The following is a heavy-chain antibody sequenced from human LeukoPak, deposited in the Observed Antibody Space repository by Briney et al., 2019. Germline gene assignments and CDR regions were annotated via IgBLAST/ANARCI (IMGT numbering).Heavy chain of an antibody. CDR3: AREDSTVTNRNWFDP. CDR1: GYTLTSYA. Sequence: ASVKVSCKAFGYTLTSYAMHWVRQAPGQRLEWMGWINAGNGNTKYSQKFQDRVTITRDTAASTAYMELSSLRSEDTAVYYCAREDSTVTNRNWFDPWGQGTLVTVSS. V-gene: IGHV1-3*01. CDR2: INAGNGNT. J-gene: IGHJ5*02. D-gene: IGHD4-17*01.